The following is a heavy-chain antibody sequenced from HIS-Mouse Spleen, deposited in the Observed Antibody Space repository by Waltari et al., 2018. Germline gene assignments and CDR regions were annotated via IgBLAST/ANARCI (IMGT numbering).Heavy chain of an antibody. CDR1: GASTRSIRYS. D-gene: IGHD6-13*01. J-gene: IGHJ2*01. V-gene: IGHV4-39*07. CDR3: AREIPYSSSWYDWYFDL. Sequence: QLQLQESGPGLVKPSETLSLPCTVPGASTRSIRYSWGWIRQPPGKGLEWIGSIYYSGSTYYNPSLKSRVTISVDTSKNQFSLKLSSVTAADTAVYYCAREIPYSSSWYDWYFDLWGRGTLVTVSS. CDR2: IYYSGST.